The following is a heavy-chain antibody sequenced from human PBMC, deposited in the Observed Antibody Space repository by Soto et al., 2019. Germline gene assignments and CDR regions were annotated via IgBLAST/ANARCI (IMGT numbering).Heavy chain of an antibody. CDR2: ISGSGGST. J-gene: IGHJ4*02. Sequence: GGSLRLSCAASGFTFSSYAMSWVRQAPGKGLEWVSAISGSGGSTYYADSVKGRFTISRDNSKNTLYLQMNSLRAEDTPVYYCATDGLIAARPDHLDYWGQGTLVTVSS. CDR1: GFTFSSYA. V-gene: IGHV3-23*01. CDR3: ATDGLIAARPDHLDY. D-gene: IGHD6-6*01.